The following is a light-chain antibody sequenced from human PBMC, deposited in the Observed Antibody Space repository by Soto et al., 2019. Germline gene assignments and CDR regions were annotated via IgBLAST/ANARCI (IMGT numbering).Light chain of an antibody. J-gene: IGKJ5*01. CDR1: QGVSSY. V-gene: IGKV3D-11*01. CDR2: DAS. Sequence: EIVLTQSLATLSLSPGERATLSCRASQGVSSYLAWYQQKPGQAPRLLIYDASNRATGIPARFSGSGPGTDFTLTISSLEPEDFAVYICQQRSNWPPTFGQGTRLEI. CDR3: QQRSNWPPT.